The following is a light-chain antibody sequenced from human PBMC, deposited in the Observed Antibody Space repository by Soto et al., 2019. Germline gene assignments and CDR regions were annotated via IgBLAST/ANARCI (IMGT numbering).Light chain of an antibody. V-gene: IGKV3-20*01. CDR3: QQYVSSPFT. CDR2: EAS. Sequence: FLLTQSPGTLSLSPGERATLSCRASQTVRGNYIAWYQQKPGQAPRVLIFEASKRATGTPERFSGSGSGTDFTLTISRLEPEDFAVFYCQQYVSSPFTFGQGIKLAI. CDR1: QTVRGNY. J-gene: IGKJ2*01.